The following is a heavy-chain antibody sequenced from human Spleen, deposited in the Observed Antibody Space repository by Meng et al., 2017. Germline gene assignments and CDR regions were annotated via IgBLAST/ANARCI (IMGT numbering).Heavy chain of an antibody. J-gene: IGHJ6*02. CDR3: ARDRLMVRGVSPNYYYYGMDV. CDR2: ISSSSSYI. D-gene: IGHD3-10*01. Sequence: GGSLRLSCAASGFTFSSYSMNWVRQAPGKGLEWVSSISSSSSYIYYADSVKGRFTISRDNAKNSLYLQMNSLRAEDTAVYYCARDRLMVRGVSPNYYYYGMDVWGQGTTVTVSS. V-gene: IGHV3-21*01. CDR1: GFTFSSYS.